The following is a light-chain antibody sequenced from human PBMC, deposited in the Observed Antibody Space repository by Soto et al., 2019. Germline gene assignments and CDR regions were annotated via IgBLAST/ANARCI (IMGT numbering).Light chain of an antibody. J-gene: IGKJ4*01. CDR2: AAS. CDR3: QHYNIYPLT. V-gene: IGKV1D-16*01. Sequence: DVQMTQSPSSLSASVGDRVTITSRASQAIKSYLAWYQQKPGNAPKSLIYAASSLQTGGPSRFSGSESGTDFNLTINSLQPEDSGTYYCQHYNIYPLTFGGGTKVEIK. CDR1: QAIKSY.